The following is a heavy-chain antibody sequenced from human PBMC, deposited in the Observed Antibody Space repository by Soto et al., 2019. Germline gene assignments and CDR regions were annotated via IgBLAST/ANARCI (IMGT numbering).Heavy chain of an antibody. V-gene: IGHV1-69*06. J-gene: IGHJ6*02. CDR2: IIPIFGTA. D-gene: IGHD3-10*01. CDR1: GGTFSSYA. Sequence: ASVKVSCKASGGTFSSYAISWVRQAPGQGLEWMGGIIPIFGTANYAQKFQGRVTITADKSTSTAYMELSSLRSEDTAVYYCARGLLWFGELDYYYYYGMDVWGQGTTVTSP. CDR3: ARGLLWFGELDYYYYYGMDV.